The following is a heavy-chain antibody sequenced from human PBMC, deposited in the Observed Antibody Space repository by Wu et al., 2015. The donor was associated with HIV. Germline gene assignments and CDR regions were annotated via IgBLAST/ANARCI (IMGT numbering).Heavy chain of an antibody. D-gene: IGHD5-24*01. CDR1: GYTFTSYY. CDR3: ARAEGDGYNFHAFDI. J-gene: IGHJ3*02. Sequence: QVQLVQSGAEVKKPGASVKVSCKASGYTFTSYYMHWVRQAPGQGLEWMGIINPSGGSTSYAQKFQGRVTMTRDTSTSTVYMELSSLRSEDTAVYYCARAEGDGYNFHAFDIWGQGTMVTVSS. V-gene: IGHV1-46*03. CDR2: INPSGGST.